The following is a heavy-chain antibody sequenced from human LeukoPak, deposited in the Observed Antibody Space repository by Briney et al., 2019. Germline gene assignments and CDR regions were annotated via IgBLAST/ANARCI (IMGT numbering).Heavy chain of an antibody. CDR1: GFTFSSYW. J-gene: IGHJ4*02. V-gene: IGHV3-74*01. CDR3: ARAPPRIAAAGTIPPFDY. Sequence: GSLRLSCAASGFTFSSYWMHWVRQAPGKGLVWVSRINSDGSSTSYADSVKGRFTISRDNAKNTLYLQMNSLRAEDTAVYYCARAPPRIAAAGTIPPFDYWGQGTLVTVSS. D-gene: IGHD6-13*01. CDR2: INSDGSST.